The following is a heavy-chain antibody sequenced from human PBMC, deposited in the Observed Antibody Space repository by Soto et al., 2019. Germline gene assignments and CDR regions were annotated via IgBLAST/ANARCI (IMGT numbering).Heavy chain of an antibody. CDR1: GFTVTSNY. CDR3: ARKPPGAIQGWAYGMDV. D-gene: IGHD2-2*01. CDR2: TFSGGTT. Sequence: EVQLVETVGGLLQHGGSMRRSGAASGFTVTSNYMIWVRQPPGKGMAWVSNTFSGGTTNYADSVKGRSTISRDNSKNTLYLQMNNLSVEDTSVYYCARKPPGAIQGWAYGMDVWGQGTTVSVSS. J-gene: IGHJ6*02. V-gene: IGHV3-53*02.